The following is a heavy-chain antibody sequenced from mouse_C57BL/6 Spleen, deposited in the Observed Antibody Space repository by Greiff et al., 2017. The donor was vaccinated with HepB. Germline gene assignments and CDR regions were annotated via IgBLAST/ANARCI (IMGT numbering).Heavy chain of an antibody. CDR1: GYTFTSYW. CDR3: AYYYGQRYFDV. CDR2: INPSSGYT. D-gene: IGHD1-1*01. Sequence: QVQLKESGAELAKPGASVKLSCKASGYTFTSYWMHWVKQRPGQGLEWIGYINPSSGYTKYNQKFKDKATLTADKSSSTAYMQLSSLTYEDSAVYYCAYYYGQRYFDVWGTGTTVTVSS. J-gene: IGHJ1*03. V-gene: IGHV1-7*01.